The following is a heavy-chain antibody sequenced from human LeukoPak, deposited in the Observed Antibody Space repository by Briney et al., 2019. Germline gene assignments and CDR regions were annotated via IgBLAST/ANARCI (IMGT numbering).Heavy chain of an antibody. V-gene: IGHV4-4*07. Sequence: SETLSLTCTVSGGSISSYYWSWIRQPAGKGREGIGRIYTSGSTNYNASLKSRVSMSVDTSKNQLSLKLSSVTAADTAVFYCARENSGSYREFDYWGQGTLVTVSS. CDR2: IYTSGST. CDR3: ARENSGSYREFDY. J-gene: IGHJ4*01. CDR1: GGSISSYY. D-gene: IGHD1-26*01.